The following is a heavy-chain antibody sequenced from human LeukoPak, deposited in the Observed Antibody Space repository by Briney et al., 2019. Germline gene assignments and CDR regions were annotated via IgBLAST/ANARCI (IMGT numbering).Heavy chain of an antibody. CDR3: ARAPSEVGGYYPEYFRH. D-gene: IGHD3-22*01. Sequence: GGSLRLSCEASGFTFSRYWMHWVRQAPGKGLVWVSRIKSDGKTNYADSVKGRFTIFRDNAKNTVSLQMDSLRAEDTGVYYCARAPSEVGGYYPEYFRHWGQGTLVTVSS. J-gene: IGHJ1*01. V-gene: IGHV3-74*01. CDR2: IKSDGKT. CDR1: GFTFSRYW.